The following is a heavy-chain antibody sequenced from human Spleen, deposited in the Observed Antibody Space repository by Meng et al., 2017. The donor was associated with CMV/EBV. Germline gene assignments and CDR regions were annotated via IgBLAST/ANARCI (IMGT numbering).Heavy chain of an antibody. J-gene: IGHJ4*02. V-gene: IGHV3-15*01. D-gene: IGHD3-22*01. Sequence: FTVSNAWMSWVRQAAGKGLEWVGRIKRKTDGGTTEEAAPVKGRLTITRNDSKNTLYLQMNSLKTEDTAVYYCTTEESLVVVITTVYWGQGTLVTVSS. CDR1: FTVSNAW. CDR2: IKRKTDGGTT. CDR3: TTEESLVVVITTVY.